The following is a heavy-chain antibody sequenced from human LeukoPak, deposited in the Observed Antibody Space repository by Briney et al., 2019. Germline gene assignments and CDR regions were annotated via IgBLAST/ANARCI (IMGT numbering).Heavy chain of an antibody. V-gene: IGHV4-34*01. CDR3: ARGTLYSGWSYYLDY. Sequence: SETLSLTCAVYGGSFSGYYWSWIRQPPGKGLEWIGEINHSGSTNYNPSLKSRVTISVDTSKNEFSLKLSSVTAADTAVYYCARGTLYSGWSYYLDYWGQGTLVTVSS. CDR1: GGSFSGYY. D-gene: IGHD6-19*01. J-gene: IGHJ4*02. CDR2: INHSGST.